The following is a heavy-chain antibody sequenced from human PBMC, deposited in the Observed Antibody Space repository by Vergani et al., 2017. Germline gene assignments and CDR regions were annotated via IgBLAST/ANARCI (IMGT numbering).Heavy chain of an antibody. CDR3: TKGSRGYTGNFFDY. CDR1: GFSFPGYA. Sequence: EVQLLESGGGLVQPGGSLRLSCEASGFSFPGYAMSWVRQAPGKGLEWVSSVSGSSATPYYADSVKGRFIISRDNSKNTLHLQMNSLRADDTAVYYCTKGSRGYTGNFFDYGGQGTLATVSS. J-gene: IGHJ4*02. CDR2: VSGSSATP. V-gene: IGHV3-23*01. D-gene: IGHD5-12*01.